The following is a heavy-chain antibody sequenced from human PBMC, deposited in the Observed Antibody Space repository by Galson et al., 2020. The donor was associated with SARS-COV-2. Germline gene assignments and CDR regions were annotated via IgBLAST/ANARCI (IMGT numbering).Heavy chain of an antibody. CDR1: GYTLTELS. CDR2: FDPEDGET. D-gene: IGHD6-19*01. Sequence: ASVKLSCKVSGYTLTELSMHWVRQAPGKGLEWMGGFDPEDGETIYAQKFQGRVTMTEDTSTDTAYMELSSLRSEDTAVYYCATVPQWGMPNWFDPWGQGTLVTVSS. V-gene: IGHV1-24*01. J-gene: IGHJ5*02. CDR3: ATVPQWGMPNWFDP.